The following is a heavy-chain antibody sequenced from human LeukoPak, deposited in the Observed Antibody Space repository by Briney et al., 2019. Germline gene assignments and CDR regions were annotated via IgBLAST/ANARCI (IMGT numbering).Heavy chain of an antibody. J-gene: IGHJ3*02. CDR3: ARFVDTAMGNAFDI. CDR2: IYYSGST. CDR1: GGSISSSSYY. V-gene: IGHV4-39*07. D-gene: IGHD5-18*01. Sequence: SETLSLTCTVSGGSISSSSYYWGWIRQPPGKGLEWIGSIYYSGSTYYNPSLKSRVTISVDTSKNQFSLKLSSVTAADTAVYYCARFVDTAMGNAFDIWGQGTMVTVSS.